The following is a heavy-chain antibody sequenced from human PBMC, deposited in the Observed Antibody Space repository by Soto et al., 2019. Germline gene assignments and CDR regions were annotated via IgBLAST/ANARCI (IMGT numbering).Heavy chain of an antibody. CDR1: GFTFSNYW. D-gene: IGHD4-17*01. CDR2: IYSDGST. Sequence: EVQLVESGGGLVQPGGSLRLSCAASGFTFSNYWMHWVRQTPGKGLVWVSRIYSDGSTNYADSVKGRFTISRDSAKNTLPLQMNSLRAEDTAVYYCARALGPYGADEDNWFDPWGQGTLVTVSS. CDR3: ARALGPYGADEDNWFDP. J-gene: IGHJ5*02. V-gene: IGHV3-74*01.